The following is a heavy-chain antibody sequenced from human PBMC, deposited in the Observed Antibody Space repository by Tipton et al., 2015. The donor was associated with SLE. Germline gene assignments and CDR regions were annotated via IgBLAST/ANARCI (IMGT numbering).Heavy chain of an antibody. V-gene: IGHV4-59*01. Sequence: TLSLTCTVSGVSISRSYWSWIRQPPGKGLEWIGYFYNSGSTNYNPSLKSRVTISGDSSMNQFSLRLTSVTAADTAFYYCARDTGVDIGYWGQGTLVAVSS. CDR1: GVSISRSY. J-gene: IGHJ4*02. CDR2: FYNSGST. CDR3: ARDTGVDIGY. D-gene: IGHD7-27*01.